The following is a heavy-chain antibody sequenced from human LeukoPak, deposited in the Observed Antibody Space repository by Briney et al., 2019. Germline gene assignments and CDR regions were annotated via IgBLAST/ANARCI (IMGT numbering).Heavy chain of an antibody. Sequence: PSQTLSLTCTVSGGSISSGDYYWSWIRQHPGRGLECIGNIYYTGSTYYNPSLKSRVNISVDTSENQFSLKLSSVTAADTAVYYCARGYSRWAVLLVGALNIWGQGAMVTVSS. CDR3: ARGYSRWAVLLVGALNI. D-gene: IGHD2-8*02. V-gene: IGHV4-31*03. CDR1: GGSISSGDYY. J-gene: IGHJ3*02. CDR2: IYYTGST.